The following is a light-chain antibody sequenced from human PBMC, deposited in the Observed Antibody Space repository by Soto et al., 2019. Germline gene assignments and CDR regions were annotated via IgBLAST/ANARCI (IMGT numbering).Light chain of an antibody. Sequence: IVMTQSPAPLSVSPGERATLSCRASKSVSSNLAWYQQNPGQAHRLLIYGASTRATGIPARFSGSGSGTDFTLTISSLQSEDFAVYYCQQYNNLPPCTCGQGTKVEIK. CDR2: GAS. J-gene: IGKJ1*01. CDR3: QQYNNLPPCT. V-gene: IGKV3-15*01. CDR1: KSVSSN.